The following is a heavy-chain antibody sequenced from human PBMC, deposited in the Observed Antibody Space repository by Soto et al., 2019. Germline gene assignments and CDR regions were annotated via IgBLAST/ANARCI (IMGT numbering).Heavy chain of an antibody. CDR1: GGTFSSYA. J-gene: IGHJ6*02. D-gene: IGHD2-2*01. Sequence: ASVKVSCKASGGTFSSYAISWVRQAPGHGLEWIGRIIPILGIASYAQKFQGRVTITADESTSTAYMELSSLRSDDTAVYYCAREDRDRETGLVPAAIDGMDVWGQGTTVTVSS. CDR2: IIPILGIA. CDR3: AREDRDRETGLVPAAIDGMDV. V-gene: IGHV1-69*13.